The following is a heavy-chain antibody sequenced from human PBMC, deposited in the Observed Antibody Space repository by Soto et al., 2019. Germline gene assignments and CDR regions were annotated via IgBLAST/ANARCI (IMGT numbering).Heavy chain of an antibody. J-gene: IGHJ6*03. CDR3: TRQAADQLLRRYYYYYIDV. D-gene: IGHD2-2*01. V-gene: IGHV3-73*01. Sequence: HPGGSLRLSCAASGFTFSGSAMHWVRQASGKGLEWVGRIRSKANSYATAYAASVRGRFTISRDDSKNTAYLQMNSLKTEDTAVYYCTRQAADQLLRRYYYYYIDVWGKGTTVTVSS. CDR2: IRSKANSYAT. CDR1: GFTFSGSA.